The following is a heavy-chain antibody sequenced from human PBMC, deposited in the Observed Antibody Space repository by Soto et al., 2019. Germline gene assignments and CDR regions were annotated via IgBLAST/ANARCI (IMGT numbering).Heavy chain of an antibody. J-gene: IGHJ5*02. V-gene: IGHV4-39*01. CDR3: ASHAYNNPYNWFDP. CDR1: SGSSSSSSDH. D-gene: IGHD4-4*01. Sequence: SETLSLTCTVSSGSSSSSSDHWGWIRQPPGKVLEWIGSIYYSGGTYYNPSLKSRVNMSVDTSENQFSLKLNSVTAADTAVYYCASHAYNNPYNWFDPRGEGTLVTVSS. CDR2: IYYSGGT.